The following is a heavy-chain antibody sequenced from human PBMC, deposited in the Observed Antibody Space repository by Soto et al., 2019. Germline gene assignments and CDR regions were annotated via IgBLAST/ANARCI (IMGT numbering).Heavy chain of an antibody. CDR2: ISGSGGST. CDR1: GFTFSSYA. V-gene: IGHV3-23*01. Sequence: HPGGSLRLSCAASGFTFSSYAMSWVRQAPGKGLEWVSAISGSGGSTYYADSVKGRFTISRDNSKNTLYLQMNSLRAEDTAIYYCAKSRYYYYYMDVWGKGTTVTVSS. CDR3: AKSRYYYYYMDV. J-gene: IGHJ6*03.